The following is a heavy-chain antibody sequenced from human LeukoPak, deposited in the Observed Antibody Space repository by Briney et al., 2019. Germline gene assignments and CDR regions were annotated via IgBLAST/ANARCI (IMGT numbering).Heavy chain of an antibody. CDR2: IKHSGST. Sequence: SETLSLTCGVYGESFSGYYWTWIRQPPGKGLEWIGEIKHSGSTHYNPSLKSRVLISVDTSKNQFSLKLSSVTAADTAVYYCARAYCSGGTCYSSRGMFDPWGQGTLVTVSS. V-gene: IGHV4-34*01. CDR3: ARAYCSGGTCYSSRGMFDP. D-gene: IGHD2-15*01. J-gene: IGHJ5*02. CDR1: GESFSGYY.